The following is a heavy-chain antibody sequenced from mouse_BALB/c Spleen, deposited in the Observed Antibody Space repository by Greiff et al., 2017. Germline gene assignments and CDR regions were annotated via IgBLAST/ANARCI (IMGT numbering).Heavy chain of an antibody. CDR1: GYTFTSYW. V-gene: IGHV1-87*01. J-gene: IGHJ4*01. D-gene: IGHD6-1*01. CDR2: IYPGDGDT. Sequence: VQLQQSGAELARPGASVKLSCKASGYTFTSYWMQWVKQRPGQGLEWIGAIYPGDGDTRYTQKFKGKATLTADKSSSTAYMQLSSLASEDSAVYYCARSADAMDYWGQGTSVTVSS. CDR3: ARSADAMDY.